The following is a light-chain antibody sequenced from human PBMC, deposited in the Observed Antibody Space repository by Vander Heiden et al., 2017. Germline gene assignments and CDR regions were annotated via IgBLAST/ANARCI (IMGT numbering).Light chain of an antibody. CDR1: QSVSSYY. CDR2: GAS. V-gene: IGKV3-20*01. J-gene: IGKJ1*01. Sequence: EIVSTQSPGTLSLSPGERATLSCRASQSVSSYYLGWYQQKPGQAPRLLIYGASSRTTGVPDRFSGSGSGTDFTLTISRLEPEDFAIYYCQHYATSLWTFGQGTRVET. CDR3: QHYATSLWT.